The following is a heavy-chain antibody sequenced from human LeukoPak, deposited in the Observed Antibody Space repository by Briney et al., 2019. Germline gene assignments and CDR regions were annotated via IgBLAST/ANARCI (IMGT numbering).Heavy chain of an antibody. J-gene: IGHJ4*02. Sequence: GGSLRLSCAASGFSFSSYSMNWVCQAPGKGLEWVSYISGSSSTIYYADSVKGRLTISRDNAKNSLYLQMNSLRAEDTAVYYCARGAYCGGDCYSGGIDYWDQGTLVTVSS. CDR3: ARGAYCGGDCYSGGIDY. V-gene: IGHV3-48*01. CDR1: GFSFSSYS. CDR2: ISGSSSTI. D-gene: IGHD2-21*01.